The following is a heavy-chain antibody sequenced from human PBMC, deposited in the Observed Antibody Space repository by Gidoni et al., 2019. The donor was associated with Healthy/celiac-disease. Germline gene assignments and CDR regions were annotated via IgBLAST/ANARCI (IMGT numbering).Heavy chain of an antibody. CDR1: GGSISSSSYY. CDR2: IYYSGST. J-gene: IGHJ6*02. CDR3: ARRTYCSGGSCYLSDYYYGMDV. V-gene: IGHV4-39*01. Sequence: QLQLQESGPGLVKPSETLSLTCTVSGGSISSSSYYWGWTRQPPGKGLEWIGSIYYSGSTYYNPSLKSRVTISVDTSKNQFSLKLSSVTAADTAVYYCARRTYCSGGSCYLSDYYYGMDVWGQGTTVTVSS. D-gene: IGHD2-15*01.